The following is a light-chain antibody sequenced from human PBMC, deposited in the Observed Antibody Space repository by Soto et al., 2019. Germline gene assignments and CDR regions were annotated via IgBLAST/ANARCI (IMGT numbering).Light chain of an antibody. J-gene: IGKJ3*01. Sequence: DIVMTQSPDSLAVSLGERATINCKSSQSVLYSSNNKNYLAWYQQKPGQPPKLLIYWASTRESGVPDRFSGSGSGTDYTLTISSLQAEDVAVYYCQQYYTTPPTVGPGTKVDFK. CDR1: QSVLYSSNNKNY. CDR3: QQYYTTPPT. V-gene: IGKV4-1*01. CDR2: WAS.